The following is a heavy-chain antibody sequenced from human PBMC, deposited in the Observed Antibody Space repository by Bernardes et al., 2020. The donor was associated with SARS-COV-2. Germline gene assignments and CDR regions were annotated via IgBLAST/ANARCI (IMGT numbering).Heavy chain of an antibody. Sequence: GGSLRLSCGASGFTFSNYWMHWVRQAPGKGLVWVSRITNDGSTTWYADSVKGRFTISRDNAQNTPYLQMNSLRVEDTAVYYCTRDVSWGQQLPWGQGTLVTVSS. CDR1: GFTFSNYW. CDR2: ITNDGSTT. D-gene: IGHD6-13*01. J-gene: IGHJ5*02. CDR3: TRDVSWGQQLP. V-gene: IGHV3-74*01.